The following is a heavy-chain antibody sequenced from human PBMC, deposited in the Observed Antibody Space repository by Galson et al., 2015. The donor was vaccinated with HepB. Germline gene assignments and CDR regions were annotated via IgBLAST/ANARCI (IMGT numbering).Heavy chain of an antibody. Sequence: SLRLSCAASGFTFSSYGMHWVRQAPGKGLEWVAVIWYDGSNKYYADSVKGRFTISRDNSKNTLYLQMNSLRAEDTAVYYCAREVKRSGWYYYYYGMDVWGQGTTVTVSS. D-gene: IGHD6-19*01. CDR2: IWYDGSNK. J-gene: IGHJ6*02. V-gene: IGHV3-33*01. CDR1: GFTFSSYG. CDR3: AREVKRSGWYYYYYGMDV.